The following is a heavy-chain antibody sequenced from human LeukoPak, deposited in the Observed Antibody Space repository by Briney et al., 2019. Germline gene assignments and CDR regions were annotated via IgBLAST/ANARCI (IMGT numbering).Heavy chain of an antibody. CDR3: AREANYGSGSYAFDY. V-gene: IGHV3-48*03. CDR1: GFTFSSYE. D-gene: IGHD3-10*01. CDR2: ISRSGSCI. J-gene: IGHJ4*02. Sequence: GGSLRLSCAASGFTFSSYEMTWVPQAPGKGLEWVSYISRSGSCIYHADSVKGRFTISRDNAKNSLYLQVNSLRAEDTAVYYCAREANYGSGSYAFDYWGQGTLATVSS.